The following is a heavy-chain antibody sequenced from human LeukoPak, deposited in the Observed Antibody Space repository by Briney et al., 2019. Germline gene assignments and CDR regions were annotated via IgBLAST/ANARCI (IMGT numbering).Heavy chain of an antibody. CDR3: ARGYDSSGYFSD. V-gene: IGHV7-4-1*02. CDR1: GYTFSSNA. D-gene: IGHD3-22*01. CDR2: IDTNTGNP. J-gene: IGHJ4*02. Sequence: GASVKVSCKASGYTFSSNAINWVRQAPGQGLEWMGWIDTNTGNPTYAQGFTGQFVFSLDTSVSTAYLQISSLKAEDTAEYFCARGYDSSGYFSDWGQGTLATVSS.